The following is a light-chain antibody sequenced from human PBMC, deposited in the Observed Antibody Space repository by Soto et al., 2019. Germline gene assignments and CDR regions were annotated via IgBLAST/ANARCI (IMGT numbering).Light chain of an antibody. J-gene: IGKJ1*01. CDR2: DAS. CDR1: QSILSW. Sequence: DIQMTQSPSTLSASVGDRVTITCRASQSILSWLAWYQHKPGKAPKLLIYDASSLESGVPSRFSGSRSGTEFTLTISSLQPDDIATYYCQHYISFPWTFGQGTKVDVK. CDR3: QHYISFPWT. V-gene: IGKV1-5*01.